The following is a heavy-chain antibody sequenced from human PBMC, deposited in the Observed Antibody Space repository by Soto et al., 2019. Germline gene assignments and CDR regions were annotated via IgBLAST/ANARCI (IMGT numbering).Heavy chain of an antibody. J-gene: IGHJ6*03. V-gene: IGHV1-8*01. Sequence: ASVKVSCKASGYTFTSYDINWVRQATGQGLEWMGWMNPNSGNTGYAQKFQGRVTMTRNTSISTAYMELSSLRSEDTAVYYCVVGFWSGYWYYMDVWGKGTTVTSP. CDR3: VVGFWSGYWYYMDV. CDR1: GYTFTSYD. CDR2: MNPNSGNT. D-gene: IGHD3-3*01.